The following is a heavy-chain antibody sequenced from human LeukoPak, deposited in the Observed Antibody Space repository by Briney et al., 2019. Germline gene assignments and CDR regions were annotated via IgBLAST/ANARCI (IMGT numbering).Heavy chain of an antibody. CDR1: GFTFSSYG. D-gene: IGHD2-21*01. V-gene: IGHV3-30*18. J-gene: IGHJ6*02. Sequence: GGSLRLSCAASGFTFSSYGMHWVRQAPGKGLEWVAVISYDGSNKYYADSVKGRFTISRDNSKNTLYLQMNSLRAEDTAVYYCAKFCDGAPYYYYYYGMDVWGQGTTVTVSS. CDR2: ISYDGSNK. CDR3: AKFCDGAPYYYYYYGMDV.